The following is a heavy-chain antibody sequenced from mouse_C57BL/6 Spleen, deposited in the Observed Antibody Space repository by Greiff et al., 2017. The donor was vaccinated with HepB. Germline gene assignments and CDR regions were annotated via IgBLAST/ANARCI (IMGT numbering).Heavy chain of an antibody. V-gene: IGHV2-2*01. CDR1: GFSLTSYG. CDR3: ARKKGSNYEFAY. Sequence: QVQLQQSGPGLVQPSQSLSITCTVSGFSLTSYGVHWVRQSPGKGLEWLGVIWSGGSTDYNAAFISRLSISKDNSKSQVFFKMNSLQADDTAIYYCARKKGSNYEFAYWGQGTLVTVSA. CDR2: IWSGGST. D-gene: IGHD2-5*01. J-gene: IGHJ3*01.